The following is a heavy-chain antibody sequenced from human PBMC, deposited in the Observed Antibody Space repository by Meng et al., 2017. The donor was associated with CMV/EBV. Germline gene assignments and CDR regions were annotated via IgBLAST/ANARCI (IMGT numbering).Heavy chain of an antibody. CDR3: TEGGGYYGSGSYYYGMDV. CDR1: GFTFGDYA. V-gene: IGHV3-49*04. D-gene: IGHD3-10*01. CDR2: IRSKAYGGTT. Sequence: GESLKISCTASGFTFGDYAMSWVRQAPGKGLEWVGFIRSKAYGGTTEYAASVKGRFTISRDDSNSIAYLQMNSLKTEDTAVYYCTEGGGYYGSGSYYYGMDVWGQGTTVTVSS. J-gene: IGHJ6*02.